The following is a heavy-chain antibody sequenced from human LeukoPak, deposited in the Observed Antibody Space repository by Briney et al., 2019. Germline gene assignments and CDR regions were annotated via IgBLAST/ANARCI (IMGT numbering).Heavy chain of an antibody. CDR2: IKSKAYGGTT. Sequence: PGESLRLSCTASGFTFGGYAMSWFRQPPGKGLEWVSFIKSKAYGGTTEYAASVKGRFTISRDDSNSIAYLQMNSLKTEDTAVYYCTRDTSSNWYGENFDYWGQGDLVTVSS. V-gene: IGHV3-49*03. J-gene: IGHJ4*02. D-gene: IGHD6-13*01. CDR1: GFTFGGYA. CDR3: TRDTSSNWYGENFDY.